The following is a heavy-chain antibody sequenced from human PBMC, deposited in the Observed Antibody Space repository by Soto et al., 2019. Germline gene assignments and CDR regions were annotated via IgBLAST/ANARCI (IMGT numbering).Heavy chain of an antibody. D-gene: IGHD4-17*01. CDR2: IRGSGGGT. Sequence: EVQVLESGGGSVQPGGSLRLSCAASGFPFSMFAMNWVRQAPGKGLEWVSGIRGSGGGTYYADSVKGRFTISRDDSRNMLYLEMNTLRGEDTAMYYCAKDHLETTVTTPSYWGQGTLVTVSS. V-gene: IGHV3-23*01. J-gene: IGHJ4*02. CDR3: AKDHLETTVTTPSY. CDR1: GFPFSMFA.